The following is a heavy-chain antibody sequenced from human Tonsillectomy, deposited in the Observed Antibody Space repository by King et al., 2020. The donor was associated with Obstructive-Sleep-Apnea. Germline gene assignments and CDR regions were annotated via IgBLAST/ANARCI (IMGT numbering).Heavy chain of an antibody. CDR2: VSYDGSDK. Sequence: VQLVEYGGGVVQPGRSLRLSCAASGFTFRNYAMHWVRQAPGKGLEWVAVVSYDGSDKSYADSVKSRFTISRDNSENTLFLQMISLRAEDTAVYYCARDGPYYANPFYYYGVDVWGQGTTVTVSS. J-gene: IGHJ6*02. V-gene: IGHV3-30*04. D-gene: IGHD3-22*01. CDR3: ARDGPYYANPFYYYGVDV. CDR1: GFTFRNYA.